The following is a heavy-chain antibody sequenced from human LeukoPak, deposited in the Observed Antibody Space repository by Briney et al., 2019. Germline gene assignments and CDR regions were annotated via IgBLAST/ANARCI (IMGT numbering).Heavy chain of an antibody. CDR2: ISYDGSNK. CDR3: AREEQWPDYFDY. Sequence: GRSLRLSCAASGFTFSSYGMHWVRQAPGKGLEWVAVISYDGSNKYYADSVKGRFTISRDNSKNTLYLQMNSLRAGDTAVYYCAREEQWPDYFDYWGQGTLVTVSS. J-gene: IGHJ4*02. V-gene: IGHV3-30*03. CDR1: GFTFSSYG. D-gene: IGHD6-19*01.